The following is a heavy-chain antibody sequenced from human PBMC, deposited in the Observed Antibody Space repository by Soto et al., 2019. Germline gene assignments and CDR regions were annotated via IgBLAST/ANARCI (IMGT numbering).Heavy chain of an antibody. CDR1: GISFSNYW. J-gene: IGHJ4*02. CDR2: ISRDGSST. Sequence: EVQLVEAGGGLVQPGGSPRLSCAGSGISFSNYWIHWVRQAPGKGLVWVSRISRDGSSTTYADSVKGRFTISRDSAKNTVYLQMNSLRAEDMAVYYCARESSGYSSYFDYWGQGTLVTVSS. D-gene: IGHD5-12*01. CDR3: ARESSGYSSYFDY. V-gene: IGHV3-74*01.